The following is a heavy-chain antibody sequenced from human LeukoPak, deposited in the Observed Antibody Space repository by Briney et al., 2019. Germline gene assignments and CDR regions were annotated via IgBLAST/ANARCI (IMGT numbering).Heavy chain of an antibody. CDR2: IYYSGST. Sequence: SETLSLTCTVSGGSISSGGYYWSWIRQPPGKGLEWIGYIYYSGSTYYNPSLKSRVTISVDTSKNQFSLKLSSVTAADTAVYYCARGKNPAQYDFWRPDAFDIWGQGTMVTVSS. J-gene: IGHJ3*02. D-gene: IGHD3-3*01. V-gene: IGHV4-31*03. CDR3: ARGKNPAQYDFWRPDAFDI. CDR1: GGSISSGGYY.